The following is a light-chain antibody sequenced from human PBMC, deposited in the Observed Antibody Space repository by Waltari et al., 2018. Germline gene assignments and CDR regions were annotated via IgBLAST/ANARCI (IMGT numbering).Light chain of an antibody. CDR3: CSYADSSTPFV. CDR1: SSDVGSHNL. V-gene: IGLV2-23*01. CDR2: EAS. Sequence: QSALTQPASVSGSPGQSITISCTGNSSDVGSHNLVPWYQQHPGKAPKVMIYEASKRPSGVSNRFSGSVSANTASLTISGLQVEDEADYYCCSYADSSTPFVFGTGTKVTVL. J-gene: IGLJ1*01.